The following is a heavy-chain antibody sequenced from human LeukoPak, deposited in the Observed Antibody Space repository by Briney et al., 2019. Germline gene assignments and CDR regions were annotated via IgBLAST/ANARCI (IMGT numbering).Heavy chain of an antibody. D-gene: IGHD2-21*02. Sequence: SVKVSCKASGGTFSSYAISWVRQAPGQGLEWMGGIIPIFGTANYAQKFQGRVTITTDESTSTAYMELSSLRSEDTAVHYCAGRSVVVTAIRYYFDYWGQGTLVTVSS. CDR2: IIPIFGTA. CDR3: AGRSVVVTAIRYYFDY. V-gene: IGHV1-69*05. J-gene: IGHJ4*02. CDR1: GGTFSSYA.